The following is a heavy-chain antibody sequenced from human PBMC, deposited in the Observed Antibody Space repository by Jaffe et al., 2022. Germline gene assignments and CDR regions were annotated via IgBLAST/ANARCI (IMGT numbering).Heavy chain of an antibody. V-gene: IGHV4-39*01. Sequence: QLQLQESGPGLVKPSETLSLTCTVSGGSISSSSYYWGWIRQPPGKGLEWIGSIYYSGSTYYNPSLKSRVTISVDTSKNQFSLKLSSVTAADTAVYYCARNYGDRWGGAFDIWGQGTMVTVSS. J-gene: IGHJ3*02. CDR3: ARNYGDRWGGAFDI. CDR1: GGSISSSSYY. CDR2: IYYSGST. D-gene: IGHD4-17*01.